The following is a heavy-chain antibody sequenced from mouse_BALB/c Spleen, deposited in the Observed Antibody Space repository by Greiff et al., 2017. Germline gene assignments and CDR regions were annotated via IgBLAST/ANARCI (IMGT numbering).Heavy chain of an antibody. Sequence: EVKLVESGGGLVQPGGSLKLSCAASGFTFSSYGMSWVRQTPDKRLELVATINSNGGSTYYPDSVKGRFTISRDNAKNTLYLQMSSLKSEDTAMYYCARDGIYYGYDEGYWYFDVWGAGTTVTVSS. CDR1: GFTFSSYG. D-gene: IGHD2-2*01. CDR3: ARDGIYYGYDEGYWYFDV. CDR2: INSNGGST. V-gene: IGHV5-6-3*01. J-gene: IGHJ1*01.